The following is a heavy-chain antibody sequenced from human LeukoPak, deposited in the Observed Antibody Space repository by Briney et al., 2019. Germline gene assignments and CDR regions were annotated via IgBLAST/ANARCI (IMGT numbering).Heavy chain of an antibody. D-gene: IGHD5-12*01. J-gene: IGHJ4*02. V-gene: IGHV4-59*01. Sequence: SETLSLTCTVSGGSITSYYWSWIRQPPGKGLEWIGYIYYSGSTNYSPSLKSRVTISVDTSKNQFSLRLSSVTAADTAVYYCARTPWNIVATITTPAPLLFDNWGQGTLVTASS. CDR1: GGSITSYY. CDR2: IYYSGST. CDR3: ARTPWNIVATITTPAPLLFDN.